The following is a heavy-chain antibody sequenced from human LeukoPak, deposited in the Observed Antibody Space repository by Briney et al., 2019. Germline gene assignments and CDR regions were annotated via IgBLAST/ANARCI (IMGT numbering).Heavy chain of an antibody. J-gene: IGHJ4*02. CDR1: GGSISSYY. D-gene: IGHD4-17*01. CDR2: IYTSGST. CDR3: ARDYADYVGYFFFDY. Sequence: PSETLSLTCTVSGGSISSYYWSWIRQPAGKGLEWIGRIYTSGSTNYNPSLKSRVTMSVDTSKNQFSLKLSSVTAADTAVYYCARDYADYVGYFFFDYWGQGTLVTVSS. V-gene: IGHV4-4*07.